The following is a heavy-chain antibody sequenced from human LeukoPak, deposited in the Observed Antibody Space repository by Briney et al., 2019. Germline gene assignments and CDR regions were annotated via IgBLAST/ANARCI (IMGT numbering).Heavy chain of an antibody. CDR3: AKSLAVAGYFDY. CDR2: TYSGGST. V-gene: IGHV3-53*01. CDR1: GFTVSSTY. D-gene: IGHD6-19*01. Sequence: GGSLRLSCLASGFTVSSTYMSWVRQAPGKGLEWVSVTYSGGSTYYADSVKGRCTISRDNSKNTLYLQMNSLRAEDTAVYYCAKSLAVAGYFDYWGQGTLVTVSS. J-gene: IGHJ4*02.